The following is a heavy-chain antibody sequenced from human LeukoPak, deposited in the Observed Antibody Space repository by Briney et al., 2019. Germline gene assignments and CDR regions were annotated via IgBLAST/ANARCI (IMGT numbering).Heavy chain of an antibody. Sequence: ASVKVSCKASGGTFSSYAISWVRQAPGQGLEWMRRIIPILGIPNYAQKFQGRVTITADKSTTTAYMELSSLRSEDTAVYYCATEAIVVVTARDYWYFDLWGRGTLVTVSS. D-gene: IGHD2-21*02. CDR3: ATEAIVVVTARDYWYFDL. J-gene: IGHJ2*01. CDR2: IIPILGIP. CDR1: GGTFSSYA. V-gene: IGHV1-69*04.